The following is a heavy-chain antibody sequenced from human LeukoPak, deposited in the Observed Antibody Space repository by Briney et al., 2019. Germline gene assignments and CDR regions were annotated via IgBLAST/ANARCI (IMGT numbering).Heavy chain of an antibody. CDR3: AKDLLEVTYYFDY. J-gene: IGHJ4*02. D-gene: IGHD3-3*01. CDR1: GFSVSSNY. Sequence: GGSLRLSCAASGFSVSSNYMSWVRQAPGKGLEWVSVIYSGGRTYYADSVKGRFTISRDNSKNTLYLQMNSLRAEDTAVYYCAKDLLEVTYYFDYWGQGTLVTVSS. CDR2: IYSGGRT. V-gene: IGHV3-66*02.